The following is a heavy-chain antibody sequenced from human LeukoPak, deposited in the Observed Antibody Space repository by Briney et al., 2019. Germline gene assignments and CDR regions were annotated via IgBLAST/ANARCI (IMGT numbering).Heavy chain of an antibody. Sequence: SETLSLTCTVSGVSINSHFWNWIRQPPGKGLEWIGYIYYSGISNYNPSLKSRATISVDTSKSQFSLNLNSVTAADTAVYFCAKDRGWLQFDYWGQGILVTASS. CDR1: GVSINSHF. CDR3: AKDRGWLQFDY. V-gene: IGHV4-59*11. D-gene: IGHD5-24*01. CDR2: IYYSGIS. J-gene: IGHJ4*02.